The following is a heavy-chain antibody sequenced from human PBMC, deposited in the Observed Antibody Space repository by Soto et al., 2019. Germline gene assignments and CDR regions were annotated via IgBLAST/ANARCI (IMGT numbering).Heavy chain of an antibody. D-gene: IGHD2-2*02. Sequence: GASVKVSCKASGYTFTSYGISWVRQAPGQGLEWMGWISAYNGNTNYAQKLQGRVTMTTDTSTSTAYMELRSLRSDDTAVYYCVRDRDIVVVPAAISNYYYGMDVWGQGTTVTVSS. J-gene: IGHJ6*02. CDR1: GYTFTSYG. CDR2: ISAYNGNT. V-gene: IGHV1-18*04. CDR3: VRDRDIVVVPAAISNYYYGMDV.